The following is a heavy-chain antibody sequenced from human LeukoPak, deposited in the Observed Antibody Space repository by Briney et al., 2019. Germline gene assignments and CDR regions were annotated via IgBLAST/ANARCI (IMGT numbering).Heavy chain of an antibody. J-gene: IGHJ4*02. Sequence: ASVKVSCKASGYTFTSYGISWVRQAPGQGLEWMGWISAYNGNTNYAQKLQGRVTMTTDTSTSTAYMELRSLRSEDTAVYYCARDHHYYDSSGYYPFFLFDYWGWGTLVTVSS. CDR1: GYTFTSYG. D-gene: IGHD3-22*01. CDR2: ISAYNGNT. CDR3: ARDHHYYDSSGYYPFFLFDY. V-gene: IGHV1-18*01.